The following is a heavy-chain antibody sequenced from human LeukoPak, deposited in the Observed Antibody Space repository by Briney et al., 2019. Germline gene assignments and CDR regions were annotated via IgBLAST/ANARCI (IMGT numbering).Heavy chain of an antibody. CDR3: ARDGTPLDSGYNYYRGTDV. J-gene: IGHJ6*02. CDR2: ISYDASSE. V-gene: IGHV3-30-3*01. D-gene: IGHD3/OR15-3a*01. CDR1: GFTFSNYA. Sequence: GGPLRLSCAVSGFTFSNYAFHWVRQSPGKGLEWVAIISYDASSEYYADSVKGRFTISRDNSKNILYLQMNSLRAEDTGVYYCARDGTPLDSGYNYYRGTDVWGQGTTVTVSS.